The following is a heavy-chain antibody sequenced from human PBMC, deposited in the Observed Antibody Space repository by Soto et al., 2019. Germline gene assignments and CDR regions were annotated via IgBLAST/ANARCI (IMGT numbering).Heavy chain of an antibody. D-gene: IGHD6-13*01. Sequence: QVQLVESGGGVVQPGRSLRLSCAASGFTFSSYGMHWVRQAPGKGLEWVAVIWNDGSNKYYADSVKGRFTISRDNSKNTRYMQMNSLRAEDTAVYYCARGVREGYSSSPVWFDPWGQGTLVTVSS. CDR1: GFTFSSYG. CDR2: IWNDGSNK. J-gene: IGHJ5*02. V-gene: IGHV3-33*01. CDR3: ARGVREGYSSSPVWFDP.